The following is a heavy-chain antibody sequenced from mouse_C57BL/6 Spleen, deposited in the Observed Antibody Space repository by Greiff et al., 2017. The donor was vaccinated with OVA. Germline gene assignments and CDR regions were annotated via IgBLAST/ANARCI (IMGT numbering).Heavy chain of an antibody. CDR1: GYTFTDYE. CDR2: IDPETGGT. J-gene: IGHJ2*01. CDR3: TTPVVAPFGY. D-gene: IGHD1-1*01. Sequence: QVQLQQSGAELVRPGASVTLSCKASGYTFTDYEMHWVKQTPVHGLEWIGAIDPETGGTAYNQKFKGKAILTADKSSSTAYMELRSLTSEDSAVYYCTTPVVAPFGYWGQGTTLTVSS. V-gene: IGHV1-15*01.